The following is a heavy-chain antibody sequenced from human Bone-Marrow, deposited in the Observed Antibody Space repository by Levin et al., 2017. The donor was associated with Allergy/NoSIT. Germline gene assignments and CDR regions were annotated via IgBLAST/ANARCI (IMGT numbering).Heavy chain of an antibody. D-gene: IGHD4-17*01. J-gene: IGHJ3*02. V-gene: IGHV3-21*01. CDR1: TFSSYS. Sequence: TFSSYSMNWVRQAPGKGLEWVSYISSSGSYINYADSVRGRFTISRDNAKNSLYPQMTSLEPEDTAVFYCARRGGHDYGDSLEAFDIWGQGTMVTVSS. CDR2: ISSSGSYI. CDR3: ARRGGHDYGDSLEAFDI.